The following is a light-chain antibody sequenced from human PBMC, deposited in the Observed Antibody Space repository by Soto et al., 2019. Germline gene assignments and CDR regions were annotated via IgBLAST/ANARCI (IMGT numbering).Light chain of an antibody. J-gene: IGLJ2*01. CDR2: EVS. CDR3: SSYTSSNTVV. V-gene: IGLV2-14*01. Sequence: QSALTQPASVSGSPGQSITISCTGTSSDIGGYNYVSWYQQHPGKAPKFMIYEVSNRPSGVSNRFSGSKSGNTASLTISGLQAEDEADYYCSSYTSSNTVVFGGGTKSPS. CDR1: SSDIGGYNY.